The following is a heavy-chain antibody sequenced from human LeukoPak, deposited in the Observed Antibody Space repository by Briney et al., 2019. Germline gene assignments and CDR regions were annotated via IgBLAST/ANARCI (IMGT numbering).Heavy chain of an antibody. V-gene: IGHV3-21*01. J-gene: IGHJ5*02. D-gene: IGHD2-15*01. CDR2: ISSSSSI. CDR1: GFTFSSYS. Sequence: PGGSLRLSWAASGFTFSSYSMNWVRQAPGKGLEWVSSISSSSSIYYANSVKGRFTISTDNAKNSLYLQMNSLRAEDTAVYYCARSTIPYCSGGSCYRLDPWGQGTLVTVSS. CDR3: ARSTIPYCSGGSCYRLDP.